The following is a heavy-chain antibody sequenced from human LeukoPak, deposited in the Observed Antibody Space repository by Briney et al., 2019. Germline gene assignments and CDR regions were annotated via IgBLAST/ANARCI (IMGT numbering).Heavy chain of an antibody. CDR3: ARAGYSRTGTMYYYYGMDV. J-gene: IGHJ6*04. D-gene: IGHD1-1*01. Sequence: GGSLRLSCAASGFPYSSYEMNWVRQAPGKGLEWVSYIGSSGSAIYYADSVKGRFTISRDNAKNSLYLQMNSLRAEDTAVYYCARAGYSRTGTMYYYYGMDVWGEGTTVTVSS. CDR2: IGSSGSAI. CDR1: GFPYSSYE. V-gene: IGHV3-48*03.